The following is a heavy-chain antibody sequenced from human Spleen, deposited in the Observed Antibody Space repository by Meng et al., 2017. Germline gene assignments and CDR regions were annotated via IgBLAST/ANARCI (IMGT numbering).Heavy chain of an antibody. V-gene: IGHV3-30-3*01. J-gene: IGHJ4*02. CDR2: VSHYGDSD. CDR3: ARESSWGFHY. CDR1: RFTVSCFW. D-gene: IGHD3-16*01. Sequence: VQVVESGGGLVQQGGSLRLSCAASRFTVSCFWMHWVRQAPGKGLEWVATVSHYGDSDCTADSVRGRFFISRDNSKNTVYLQMTRLRPEDTAVYYCARESSWGFHYWGRGTLVTVSS.